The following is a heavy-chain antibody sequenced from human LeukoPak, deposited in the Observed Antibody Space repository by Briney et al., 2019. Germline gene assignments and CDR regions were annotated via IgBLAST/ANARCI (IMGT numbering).Heavy chain of an antibody. CDR2: IYYSGST. V-gene: IGHV4-39*07. J-gene: IGHJ5*02. CDR3: ARIVPEGRGWADWFDP. D-gene: IGHD6-6*01. Sequence: SETLSLTCTVSGGSISSSSYYWGWIHQPPGKGLEWIGSIYYSGSTYYNPSLKSRVTISVDTSKNQFSLKLSSVTAADTAVYYCARIVPEGRGWADWFDPWGQGTLVTVSS. CDR1: GGSISSSSYY.